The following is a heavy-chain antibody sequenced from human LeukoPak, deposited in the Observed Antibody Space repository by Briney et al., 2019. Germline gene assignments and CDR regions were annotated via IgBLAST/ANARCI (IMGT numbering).Heavy chain of an antibody. D-gene: IGHD1-26*01. V-gene: IGHV4-59*01. J-gene: IGHJ4*02. CDR3: ARYHRGSYYFDY. CDR1: GGSISSYY. Sequence: SETLSLTCTVSGGSISSYYWSWIRQPPGKGLEWIGYIYYGGSTSYNPSLKSRVTISVDTSKNQLSLKLSSVTAADTAVYYCARYHRGSYYFDYWGQGTLVTVPS. CDR2: IYYGGST.